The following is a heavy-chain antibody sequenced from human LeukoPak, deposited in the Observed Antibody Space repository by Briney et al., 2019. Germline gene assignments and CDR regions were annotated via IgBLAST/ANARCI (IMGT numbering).Heavy chain of an antibody. CDR3: ARGHSSGWYDVGY. V-gene: IGHV3-21*03. CDR1: GFPYSSYI. CDR2: ISGISSYK. D-gene: IGHD6-19*01. J-gene: IGHJ4*02. Sequence: KTGGPLRLSCAPSGFPYSSYIMIGVREAPGKGLEWLSSISGISSYKYYAESVKGRFTISRDNAKNSLYLQMNSLRGEDTAVYYCARGHSSGWYDVGYWGQGTLVTVSS.